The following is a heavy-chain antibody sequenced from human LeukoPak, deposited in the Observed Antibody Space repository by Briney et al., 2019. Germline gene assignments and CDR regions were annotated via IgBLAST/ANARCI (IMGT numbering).Heavy chain of an antibody. CDR3: ARVRDYGGIGEDY. CDR1: GYTFAAYY. D-gene: IGHD3-16*01. J-gene: IGHJ4*02. Sequence: ASVKVSCKASGYTFAAYYMYWVRQAPGQGLEWMGWIRPNSGVTNYTQKFQGRVTMTRDTSINTAYMELSSLTSDDTAVYYCARVRDYGGIGEDYWGQGTLVTVSS. CDR2: IRPNSGVT. V-gene: IGHV1-2*02.